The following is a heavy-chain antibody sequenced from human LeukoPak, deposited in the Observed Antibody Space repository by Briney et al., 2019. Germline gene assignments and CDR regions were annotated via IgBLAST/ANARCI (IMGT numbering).Heavy chain of an antibody. CDR3: AKDPDCTSGICYTFFDY. CDR1: GFTFRTSA. D-gene: IGHD2-8*01. Sequence: GGSLRLSCAASGFTFRTSAMSWVRQAPGKGLEWASAISGSGGSTYYADSVKSRFTISRDNSKNTLYLQMNSLRAEDTAVYYCAKDPDCTSGICYTFFDYWGQGTLVTVSS. CDR2: ISGSGGST. V-gene: IGHV3-23*01. J-gene: IGHJ4*02.